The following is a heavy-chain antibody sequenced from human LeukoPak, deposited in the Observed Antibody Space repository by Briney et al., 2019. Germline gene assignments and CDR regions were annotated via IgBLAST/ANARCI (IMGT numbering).Heavy chain of an antibody. D-gene: IGHD4-23*01. Sequence: GGSLRLSCAASGFTFSSYAMHWVRQAPGKGLEYVSAISSNGGSTYYANSVKGRFTISRDNSKNTLYLQMGSLRAEDMAVCYCARGRGGNGDYFDYWGQGTLVTVSS. CDR2: ISSNGGST. V-gene: IGHV3-64*01. CDR1: GFTFSSYA. CDR3: ARGRGGNGDYFDY. J-gene: IGHJ4*02.